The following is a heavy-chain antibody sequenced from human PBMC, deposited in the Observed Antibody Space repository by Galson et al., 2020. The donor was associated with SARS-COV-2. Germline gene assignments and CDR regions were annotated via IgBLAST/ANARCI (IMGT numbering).Heavy chain of an antibody. CDR2: MYYPGST. CDR3: ARDRSGYAAFDI. J-gene: IGHJ3*02. V-gene: IGHV4-30-4*01. Sequence: SEPLSLTFTVSGGSISSGHYSWSWIRQPPAKGLEYIGYMYYPGSTYYNPSLKSRVTISLATSKNQFSLKLTSVTAADAAVYYCARDRSGYAAFDIWGLGRMAIVSS. D-gene: IGHD2-2*01. CDR1: GGSISSGHYS.